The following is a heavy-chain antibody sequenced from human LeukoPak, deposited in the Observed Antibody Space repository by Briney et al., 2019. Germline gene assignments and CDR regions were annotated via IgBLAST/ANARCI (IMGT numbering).Heavy chain of an antibody. CDR2: IYSSGST. Sequence: PSETLSLTCTVSGGSISSGSYYWTWIRQPAGKGLEWIGRIYSSGSTNYNPSLKSRVTISVDTSKNQFSLKLSSVTAADTAVYYCARIGGYYTPLPYYYYMDVWGKGTTVTVSS. D-gene: IGHD3-3*01. J-gene: IGHJ6*03. V-gene: IGHV4-61*02. CDR1: GGSISSGSYY. CDR3: ARIGGYYTPLPYYYYMDV.